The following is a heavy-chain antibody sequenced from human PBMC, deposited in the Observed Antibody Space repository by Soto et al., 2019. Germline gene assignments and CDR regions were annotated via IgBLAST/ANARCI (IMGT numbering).Heavy chain of an antibody. D-gene: IGHD3-22*01. CDR3: AGGEYYDSRGACSDAFDI. CDR2: IKPDGSEK. CDR1: GFTFSSHW. V-gene: IGHV3-7*04. Sequence: QLVESGGGLVQPGGSLRLSCAASGFTFSSHWMSWVRQAPGKGLEWVANIKPDGSEKWYVDSVKGRFAISRGNAKNPLYLQVNRLRAEVRAVYYCAGGEYYDSRGACSDAFDIWGQGTMVTVSS. J-gene: IGHJ3*02.